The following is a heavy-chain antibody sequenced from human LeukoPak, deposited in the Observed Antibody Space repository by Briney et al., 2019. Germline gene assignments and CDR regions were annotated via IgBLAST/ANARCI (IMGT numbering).Heavy chain of an antibody. Sequence: ASVKVSCKASGYTFTGYYMHGVRQAPGQGFEWMGWIDPNSGGTNSSQKFQDRVSMARDTSVSTAYMELSRLRSDDTAIYFCTRKGRSTLDYWGQGTLVTLSS. V-gene: IGHV1-2*02. CDR2: IDPNSGGT. J-gene: IGHJ4*02. CDR3: TRKGRSTLDY. D-gene: IGHD1-26*01. CDR1: GYTFTGYY.